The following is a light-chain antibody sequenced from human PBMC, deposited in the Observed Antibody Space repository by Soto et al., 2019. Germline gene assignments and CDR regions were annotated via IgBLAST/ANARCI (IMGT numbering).Light chain of an antibody. CDR3: MQALQAPYT. Sequence: DMVMTQSPLSLPVTPGEPASISCRSSQSLLHSNGYNYLDWYLQKPGQSPQLLIFLGSNRASGVPDMFSGSGSGTDFTLKISRVEAEDVGGYYCMQALQAPYTFGLGTKLEIK. J-gene: IGKJ2*01. V-gene: IGKV2-28*01. CDR2: LGS. CDR1: QSLLHSNGYNY.